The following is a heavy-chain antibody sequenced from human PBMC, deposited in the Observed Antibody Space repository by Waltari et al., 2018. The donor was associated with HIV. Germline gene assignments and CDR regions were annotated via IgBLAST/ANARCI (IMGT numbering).Heavy chain of an antibody. CDR2: IYYSGST. J-gene: IGHJ4*02. V-gene: IGHV4-59*01. Sequence: QVQLQESGPGLVKPSETLSLTCTVSGGSISSYYWSWIRQPPGKGLEWIGYIYYSGSTNYNPSLKSRVTISVDTSKNQFSLKLSSVTAADTAVYYCARLRSAYSSSWWVDYWGQGTLVTVSS. CDR1: GGSISSYY. CDR3: ARLRSAYSSSWWVDY. D-gene: IGHD6-13*01.